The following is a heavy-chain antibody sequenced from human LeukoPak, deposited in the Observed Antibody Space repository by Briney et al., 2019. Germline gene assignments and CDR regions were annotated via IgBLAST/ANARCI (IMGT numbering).Heavy chain of an antibody. CDR1: GGSMSSYY. CDR3: ARGDIVVVPAAPDYYYYGMDV. V-gene: IGHV4-4*07. Sequence: SETLSLTCSVSGGSMSSYYWSWIRQPAGKGLEWIGRIYTSGSTNYNPSLKSRVTMSVDTSKNQFSLKLSSVTAADTAVYYCARGDIVVVPAAPDYYYYGMDVWGQGTTVTVSS. D-gene: IGHD2-2*01. J-gene: IGHJ6*02. CDR2: IYTSGST.